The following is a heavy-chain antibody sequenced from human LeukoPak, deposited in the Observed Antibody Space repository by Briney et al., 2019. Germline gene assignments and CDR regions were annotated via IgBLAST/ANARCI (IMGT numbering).Heavy chain of an antibody. CDR3: ATTYSSSWYPNWFDP. D-gene: IGHD6-13*01. V-gene: IGHV5-51*01. Sequence: GESLKNSCKGSGYSFTSYWIGWVRQMPGKGLEWMGIIYPGDSDTRYSPSFQGQVTISADKSISTAYLQWSSLKASDTAMYYCATTYSSSWYPNWFDPWGQGTLVTVSS. J-gene: IGHJ5*02. CDR1: GYSFTSYW. CDR2: IYPGDSDT.